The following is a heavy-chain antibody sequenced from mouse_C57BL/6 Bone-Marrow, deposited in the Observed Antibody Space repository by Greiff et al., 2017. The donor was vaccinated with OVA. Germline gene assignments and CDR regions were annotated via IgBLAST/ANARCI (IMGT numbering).Heavy chain of an antibody. CDR3: ARRGY. V-gene: IGHV5-6*01. CDR2: ISSGGSYT. J-gene: IGHJ2*01. CDR1: GFTFSSYG. Sequence: DVQLVESGGDLVKPGGSLKLSCAASGFTFSSYGMSWVRQTPDKRLGWVATISSGGSYTYYPDSVKGRFTISRDNAKNTLYLQMSSLKSEDTAMYYCARRGYWGQGTTLTVSS.